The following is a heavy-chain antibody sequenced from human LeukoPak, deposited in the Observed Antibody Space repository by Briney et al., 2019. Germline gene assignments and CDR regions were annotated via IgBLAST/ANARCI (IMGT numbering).Heavy chain of an antibody. Sequence: SETLSLTCTVSGGSISGSNYHWGWIRQPPGKGLEWAGNVYHSGSAFYNESLRGRTTISVDTSKNHFSLKLTSVTAADTAVYYCAREPDAWGQGVLVTVSS. CDR3: AREPDA. CDR2: VYHSGSA. V-gene: IGHV4-39*07. J-gene: IGHJ5*02. CDR1: GGSISGSNYH.